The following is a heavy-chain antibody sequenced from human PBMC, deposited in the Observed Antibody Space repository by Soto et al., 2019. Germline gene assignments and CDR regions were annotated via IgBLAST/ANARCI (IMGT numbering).Heavy chain of an antibody. V-gene: IGHV4-31*03. D-gene: IGHD3-22*01. Sequence: PSETLSLTCTVSGGSISSGGYYWSWIRQHPGKGLEWIGYIYHSGTTYYKSSLKSRLTISVDTSKNQFSLKLSSVTAADTAVYYRARVTKYYDQYYFDYWGQGTLVTVSS. CDR2: IYHSGTT. CDR3: ARVTKYYDQYYFDY. J-gene: IGHJ4*02. CDR1: GGSISSGGYY.